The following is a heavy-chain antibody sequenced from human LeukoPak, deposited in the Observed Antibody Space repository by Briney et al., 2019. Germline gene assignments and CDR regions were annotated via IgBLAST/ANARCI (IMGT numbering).Heavy chain of an antibody. J-gene: IGHJ4*02. D-gene: IGHD3-22*01. Sequence: SETLSLTCTVSGGSISSYYWSWMRQPPGKGVEGSGYIYYSGSTNYNPSLKSRVTISVDTSKNQFSRTLSSVTAADTAVYYCARVSSYYDSSGLTWGFDYWGQGTLVTVSS. CDR2: IYYSGST. CDR3: ARVSSYYDSSGLTWGFDY. V-gene: IGHV4-59*01. CDR1: GGSISSYY.